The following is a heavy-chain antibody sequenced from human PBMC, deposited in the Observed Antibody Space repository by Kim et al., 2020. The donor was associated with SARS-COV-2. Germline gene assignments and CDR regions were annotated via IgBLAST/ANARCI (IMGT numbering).Heavy chain of an antibody. Sequence: SETLSLTCTVSGGSISNYFWSWIRHFPGKGLEWIGYVSNSGSPNYNPSLKSRVTISVNTPKNQFSLKLTSLTAADTAVYFCARGGSYGSGSYSQYGMDVWGPGTLSPSP. CDR2: VSNSGSP. CDR3: ARGGSYGSGSYSQYGMDV. V-gene: IGHV4-59*01. J-gene: IGHJ6*02. D-gene: IGHD3-10*01. CDR1: GGSISNYF.